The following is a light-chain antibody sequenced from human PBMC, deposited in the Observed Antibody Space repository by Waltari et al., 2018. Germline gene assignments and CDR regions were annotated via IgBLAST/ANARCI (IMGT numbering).Light chain of an antibody. J-gene: IGKJ4*01. Sequence: EIVLTQSPATLSLSPGERATLSCIASQSVSSYLAWYQQKPGQAPRLLIYDASNRATGIPARFSGSGSGTDFTLTISSLEPEDFAVYYCQQRSNWPLTFGGGTKVEIK. CDR2: DAS. V-gene: IGKV3-11*01. CDR3: QQRSNWPLT. CDR1: QSVSSY.